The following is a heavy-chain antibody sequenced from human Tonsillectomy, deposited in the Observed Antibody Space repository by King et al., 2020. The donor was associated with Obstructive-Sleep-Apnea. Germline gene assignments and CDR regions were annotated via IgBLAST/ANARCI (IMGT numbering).Heavy chain of an antibody. CDR3: ARDQGGSYYFVDY. CDR2: IYYSGCT. CDR1: GGSLSSSSYY. J-gene: IGHJ4*02. Sequence: QLQESGPGLVKPSETLSLTCTVSGGSLSSSSYYWGWIRQPPGKGLEWIGSIYYSGCTYYNPSLKSRVTISVDTSKNQFSLQLSSVTAADTAVYYCARDQGGSYYFVDYWGQGTLVTVSS. D-gene: IGHD1-26*01. V-gene: IGHV4-39*07.